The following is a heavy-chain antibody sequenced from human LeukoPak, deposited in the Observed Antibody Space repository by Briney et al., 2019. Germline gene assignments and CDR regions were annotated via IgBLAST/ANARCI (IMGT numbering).Heavy chain of an antibody. CDR2: IRYDGSNK. J-gene: IGHJ4*02. CDR3: AKDSRSSGWYVPLFY. V-gene: IGHV3-30*02. Sequence: PGGSLRLSCAASGFTFSSYGMHWVRQAPGKGLEWVAFIRYDGSNKYYADSVKGRFTISRDNSKNTLYLQMNSLRAEDTAVYYCAKDSRSSGWYVPLFYWGQGTLVTVSS. D-gene: IGHD6-19*01. CDR1: GFTFSSYG.